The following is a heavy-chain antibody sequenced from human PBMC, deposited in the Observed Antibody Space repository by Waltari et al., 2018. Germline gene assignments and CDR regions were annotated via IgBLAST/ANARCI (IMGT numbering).Heavy chain of an antibody. CDR2: INHSGNT. CDR1: GGSFRANY. CDR3: ANRDLNKSYYYMDV. V-gene: IGHV4-34*01. J-gene: IGHJ6*03. Sequence: QVQLQQWGAGLLKPSETLSLTFGVYGGSFRANYWSWIRQSPGKGLEWIGEINHSGNTKYNPSLKSRVTMSVDTFKNYFSLNLTSVTAADTAVYYCANRDLNKSYYYMDVWGKGTTVIVSS.